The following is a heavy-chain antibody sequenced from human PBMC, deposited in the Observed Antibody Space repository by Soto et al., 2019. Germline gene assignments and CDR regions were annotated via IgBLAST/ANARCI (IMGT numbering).Heavy chain of an antibody. CDR3: ARVVKVVRGVIIGSYYYGMDV. V-gene: IGHV4-34*01. Sequence: SETLSLTCAVYGGSFSGYYWSWIRQPPGKGLEWIGEINHSGSTNYNPSLKSRVTISVDTSKNQFSLKLSSVTAADTAVYYCARVVKVVRGVIIGSYYYGMDVWGQGTTVTVSS. CDR1: GGSFSGYY. J-gene: IGHJ6*02. D-gene: IGHD3-10*01. CDR2: INHSGST.